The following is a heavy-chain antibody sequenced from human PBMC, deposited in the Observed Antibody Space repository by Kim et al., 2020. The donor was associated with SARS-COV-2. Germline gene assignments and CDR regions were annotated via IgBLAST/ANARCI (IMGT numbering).Heavy chain of an antibody. V-gene: IGHV3-30*01. D-gene: IGHD3-22*01. J-gene: IGHJ4*02. Sequence: RFTISRDNSKNTLSLQMNSLRAEDTAVYYCARETYYYDSSGYSSYDYFDYWGQGTLVTVSS. CDR3: ARETYYYDSSGYSSYDYFDY.